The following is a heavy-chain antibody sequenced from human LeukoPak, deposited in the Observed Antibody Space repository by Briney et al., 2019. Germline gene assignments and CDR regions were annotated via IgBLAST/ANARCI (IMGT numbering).Heavy chain of an antibody. CDR1: GFTFSSYW. CDR2: IKQDGSEK. Sequence: GGSLRLSRAASGFTFSSYWMSWVRQAPGKGLEWVANIKQDGSEKYYVDSVKGRFTISRDNAKNSLYLQMNSLRAEDTAVYYCARVDGSGYSIYYYYYMDVWGKGTTVTVSS. V-gene: IGHV3-7*01. CDR3: ARVDGSGYSIYYYYYMDV. J-gene: IGHJ6*03. D-gene: IGHD3-22*01.